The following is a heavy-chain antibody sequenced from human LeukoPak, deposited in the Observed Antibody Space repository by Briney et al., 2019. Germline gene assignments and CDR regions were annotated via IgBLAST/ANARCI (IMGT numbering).Heavy chain of an antibody. CDR3: TRDAALSFDL. D-gene: IGHD3-9*01. CDR2: LSSDGNK. V-gene: IGHV3-30*03. CDR1: GFTFSNYG. J-gene: IGHJ1*01. Sequence: GGSLRLSCAASGFTFSNYGMHWVRQAPGKGLEWVAVLSSDGNKYSADSVKGRFTISRDNAKNTLYLQMNSLRAEDTAVYYCTRDAALSFDLWGQGTLVTAPS.